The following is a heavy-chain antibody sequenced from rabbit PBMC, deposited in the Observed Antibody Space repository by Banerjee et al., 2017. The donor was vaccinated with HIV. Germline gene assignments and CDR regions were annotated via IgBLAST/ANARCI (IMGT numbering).Heavy chain of an antibody. J-gene: IGHJ3*01. CDR3: ARGDGVYAGYDGL. CDR1: GFSFSNNYY. V-gene: IGHV1S40*01. Sequence: QSLEESGGDLVKPGASLTLTCTASGFSFSNNYYMCWVRQAPGKGLEWIACMDAGSSGSTNYASWAKGRFTISKTSSTTVTLQMTSLTAADTATYFCARGDGVYAGYDGLWGQGTLVTVS. CDR2: MDAGSSGST. D-gene: IGHD7-1*01.